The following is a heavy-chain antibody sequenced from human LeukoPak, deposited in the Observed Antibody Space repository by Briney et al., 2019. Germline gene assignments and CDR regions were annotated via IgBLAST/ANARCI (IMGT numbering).Heavy chain of an antibody. CDR2: IRGSDGST. J-gene: IGHJ4*02. D-gene: IGHD3-22*01. CDR1: GFTFSSYA. V-gene: IGHV3-23*01. Sequence: GGSLRLSCAASGFTFSSYAISWVRQAPGKGLEWVSAIRGSDGSTFYADSVKGRFTIARDNSKNTLYLQMNNLRAEDTAIYYCARDPHYSDTSGHWGQGTLVTVSS. CDR3: ARDPHYSDTSGH.